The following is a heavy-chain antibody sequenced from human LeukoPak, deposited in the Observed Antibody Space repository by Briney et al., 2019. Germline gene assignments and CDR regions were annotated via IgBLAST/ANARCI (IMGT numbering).Heavy chain of an antibody. V-gene: IGHV4-59*08. CDR1: GGSISSYY. J-gene: IGHJ5*02. D-gene: IGHD1-26*01. CDR3: ARQIVGATTDWFDP. CDR2: IYYSGST. Sequence: SETLSLTCTVSGGSISSYYWSWIRQPPGKGLEWIGYIYYSGSTNYNPSLKSRVTISVDTSKNQFSLKLSSVTAADTAVYYCARQIVGATTDWFDPWGQGTLVTVSS.